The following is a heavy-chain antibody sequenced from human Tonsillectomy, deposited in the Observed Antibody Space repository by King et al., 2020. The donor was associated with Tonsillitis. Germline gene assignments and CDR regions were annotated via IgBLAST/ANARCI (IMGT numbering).Heavy chain of an antibody. CDR2: NYYTGST. J-gene: IGHJ5*02. Sequence: VQLQESGPGLVKPSETLSLTCTVSGGSFTSYYWSWIRQPPGKGLEWIGYNYYTGSTNYNPSLKSRVTISVDTSENQFSLKLTSVTAADTAVYYCARGRLYSSSSWFDPWGQGTLVTVSS. CDR3: ARGRLYSSSSWFDP. D-gene: IGHD6-6*01. V-gene: IGHV4-59*01. CDR1: GGSFTSYY.